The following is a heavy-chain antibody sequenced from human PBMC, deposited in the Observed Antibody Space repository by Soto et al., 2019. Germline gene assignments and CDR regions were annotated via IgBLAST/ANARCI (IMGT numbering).Heavy chain of an antibody. D-gene: IGHD2-15*01. V-gene: IGHV1-69*13. CDR3: APDQGIFPNKGGQTPY. CDR1: GGTFSSYA. Sequence: SVKGSCKASGGTFSSYASSWVRQARGQGLEWMGRIITIFSTAHYAQKYHGRVTTTADDSTSTAYMELSSLRSEDTAVYYCAPDQGIFPNKGGQTPYWGQGTLVTVSS. J-gene: IGHJ4*02. CDR2: IITIFSTA.